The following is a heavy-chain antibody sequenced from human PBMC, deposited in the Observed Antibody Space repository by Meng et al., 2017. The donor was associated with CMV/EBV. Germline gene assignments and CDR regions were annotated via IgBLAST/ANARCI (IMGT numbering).Heavy chain of an antibody. J-gene: IGHJ4*02. CDR2: IRSKAKSYAT. CDR3: TRHGGNWYGVDY. CDR1: GFTFSTSA. V-gene: IGHV3-73*01. D-gene: IGHD1-1*01. Sequence: GESLKISCAASGFTFSTSALHWVRQASGKGLEWVGRIRSKAKSYATTYAASVTGRFAISRDDSKNTAYLQMNSLKTEDTAIYYCTRHGGNWYGVDYWGLGTLVTVSS.